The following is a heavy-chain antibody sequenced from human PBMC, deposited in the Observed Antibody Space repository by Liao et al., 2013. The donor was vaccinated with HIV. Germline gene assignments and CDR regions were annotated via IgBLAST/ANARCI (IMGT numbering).Heavy chain of an antibody. D-gene: IGHD3-3*01. Sequence: QLQLQESGSGLVKPSQTLSLTCAVSGDSISNGVSSWMWIRQPPGRGLEWIGYIYYSGRTFDNPSLKSRILISVDTSKNQFSLKMSSVTAADTAVYYCARGSGITIFGSGAFDIWGQGTMVTVSS. J-gene: IGHJ3*02. CDR3: ARGSGITIFGSGAFDI. CDR2: IYYSGRT. V-gene: IGHV4-30-2*05. CDR1: GDSISNGVSS.